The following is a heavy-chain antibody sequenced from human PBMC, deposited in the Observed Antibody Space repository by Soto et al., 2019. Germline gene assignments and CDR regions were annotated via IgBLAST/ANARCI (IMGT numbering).Heavy chain of an antibody. CDR1: GDTFTSYG. CDR2: ISYYNGNT. Sequence: QVQLVQSGAEVKKPGASVKVSCKASGDTFTSYGISWVRQAPGQGLEWMGWISYYNGNTNSALKLQVRVTLTTDTSTSTAYMALRSLRSDDTAVYYCARDPGFRSDYWGQGTLVTVSS. D-gene: IGHD3-9*01. CDR3: ARDPGFRSDY. J-gene: IGHJ4*02. V-gene: IGHV1-18*01.